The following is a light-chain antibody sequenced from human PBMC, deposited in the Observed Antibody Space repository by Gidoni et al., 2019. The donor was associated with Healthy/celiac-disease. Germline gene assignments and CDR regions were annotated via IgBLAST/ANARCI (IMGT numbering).Light chain of an antibody. Sequence: DIQLTQSPSFLSASVGNRVTITGRPRQGISSYLAWYQQKPGKATKLLFYAASTLQSGVPSRFSGSGSGTEFTLTISSLQPEDFATYYCQQLNSYPGLTFGGGTKVEIK. CDR1: QGISSY. CDR2: AAS. CDR3: QQLNSYPGLT. J-gene: IGKJ4*01. V-gene: IGKV1-9*01.